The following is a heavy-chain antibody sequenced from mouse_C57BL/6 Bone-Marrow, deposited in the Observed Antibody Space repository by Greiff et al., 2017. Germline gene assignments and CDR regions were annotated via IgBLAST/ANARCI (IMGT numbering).Heavy chain of an antibody. D-gene: IGHD1-1*01. CDR1: GFNIKDDY. V-gene: IGHV14-4*01. Sequence: EVQLQQSGAELVRPGASVKMSCTASGFNIKDDYMHWVKQRPEQGLEWIGWIDPENGDTEYASKFQGKATITADTSSNTAYLQLSSLTSEDTAVYYCTTYYYGSSYNWGQGTTLTVSS. CDR2: IDPENGDT. J-gene: IGHJ2*01. CDR3: TTYYYGSSYN.